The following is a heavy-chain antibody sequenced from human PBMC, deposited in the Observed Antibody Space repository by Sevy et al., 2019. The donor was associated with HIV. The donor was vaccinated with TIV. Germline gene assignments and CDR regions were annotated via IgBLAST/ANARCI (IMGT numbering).Heavy chain of an antibody. CDR1: GFTFSAYS. CDR2: ISSSSGTI. V-gene: IGHV3-48*01. J-gene: IGHJ5*01. D-gene: IGHD2-21*01. Sequence: GESLKISCAASGFTFSAYSMNWVRQAPGKGLEWVSYISSSSGTIYYADSVKGQFTISRDNAKSSLYLKMNGLRAEDTAVYYCARAGGDCYSKNECWFVSWGQGTLVTVSS. CDR3: ARAGGDCYSKNECWFVS.